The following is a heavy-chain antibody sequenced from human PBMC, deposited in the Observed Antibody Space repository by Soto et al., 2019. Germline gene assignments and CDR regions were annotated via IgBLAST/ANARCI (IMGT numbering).Heavy chain of an antibody. D-gene: IGHD1-26*01. CDR1: GFTFSSYA. J-gene: IGHJ6*02. V-gene: IGHV3-23*04. CDR2: ISSSGAGT. Sequence: VQLVESGGGLVQPGGSLRLSCAASGFTFSSYAMTWVRQAPGKGLEWVSGISSSGAGTNYAGSVKGRFTISRDNSKNTVYLQMNSLRAEDTAVYYCAKGKLFVGVTIFGMDVWGQGTTVTVSS. CDR3: AKGKLFVGVTIFGMDV.